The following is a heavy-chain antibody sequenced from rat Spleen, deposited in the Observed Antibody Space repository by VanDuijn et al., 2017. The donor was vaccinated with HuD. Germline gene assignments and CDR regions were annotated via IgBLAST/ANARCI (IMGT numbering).Heavy chain of an antibody. V-gene: IGHV3-1*01. J-gene: IGHJ2*01. CDR2: ISYSGST. CDR1: GHSITSSY. Sequence: EVQLQESGPGLVKPSQSLSLTCSVTGHSITSSYRWNWIRKFPGNKMEWMGYISYSGSTSYNPSLKSRISITRDTSKNQFFLQLNSVTTEDTATYYCARWTGGFDYWGQGVMVTVSS. CDR3: ARWTGGFDY. D-gene: IGHD5-1*01.